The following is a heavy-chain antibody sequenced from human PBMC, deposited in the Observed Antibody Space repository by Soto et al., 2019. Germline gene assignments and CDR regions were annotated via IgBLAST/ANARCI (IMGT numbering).Heavy chain of an antibody. J-gene: IGHJ4*02. CDR2: ISYDGSNK. CDR1: GFTFSSYG. D-gene: IGHD6-19*01. V-gene: IGHV3-30*18. Sequence: QVQLVESGGGVVQPGRSLRLSCAASGFTFSSYGMHWVRQAPGKGLEWVAVISYDGSNKYYADSVKGRFTISRDNSKKTLYLPMNRLRAGDTAGYYCAKDPGGQAVALDFWGQGTLVTVSS. CDR3: AKDPGGQAVALDF.